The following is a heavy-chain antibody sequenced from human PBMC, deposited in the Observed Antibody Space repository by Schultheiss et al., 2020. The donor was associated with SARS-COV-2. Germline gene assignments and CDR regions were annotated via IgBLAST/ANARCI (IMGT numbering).Heavy chain of an antibody. CDR2: IKQDGSDK. V-gene: IGHV3-7*01. J-gene: IGHJ4*02. Sequence: GESLKISCAASGFTFSSYWMSWVRQAPGKGLEWVANIKQDGSDKYYADSVKGRFTISRDNSKNTLYLQMNSLRAEDTAVYYCARPNSGSYWRHFDYWGQGTLVTVSS. CDR3: ARPNSGSYWRHFDY. CDR1: GFTFSSYW. D-gene: IGHD1-26*01.